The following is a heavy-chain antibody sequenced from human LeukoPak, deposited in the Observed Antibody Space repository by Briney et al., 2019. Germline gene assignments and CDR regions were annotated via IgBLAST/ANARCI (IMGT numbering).Heavy chain of an antibody. Sequence: SETLSLTCAVYGGSFSDYFWGWIRQPPGKGLEWIGEINHSGRTYYNLSLKSRVTISVDTSKNQFSLNLSSVTAADTAVYYCARDVVVVPAAIHYGMDVWGQGTLVTVSS. D-gene: IGHD2-2*01. CDR2: INHSGRT. CDR1: GGSFSDYF. V-gene: IGHV4-34*01. J-gene: IGHJ6*02. CDR3: ARDVVVVPAAIHYGMDV.